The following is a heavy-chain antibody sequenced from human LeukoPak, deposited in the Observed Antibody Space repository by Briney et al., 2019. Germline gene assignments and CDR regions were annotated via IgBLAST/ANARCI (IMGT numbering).Heavy chain of an antibody. V-gene: IGHV4-61*02. J-gene: IGHJ4*02. CDR3: AREIYYYDSSGSDY. D-gene: IGHD3-22*01. CDR2: IYTNGGA. Sequence: SQTLSLTCTVSGGSVTSGNYYWNWIRQPAGKGLEWIGRIYTNGGASYNPSLKSRVTISIDASKNQFSLKLSSVTAADTAVYYCAREIYYYDSSGSDYWGQGTLVTVSS. CDR1: GGSVTSGNYY.